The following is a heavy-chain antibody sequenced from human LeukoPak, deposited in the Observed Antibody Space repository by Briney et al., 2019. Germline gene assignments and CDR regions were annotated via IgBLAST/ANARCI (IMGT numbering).Heavy chain of an antibody. J-gene: IGHJ4*02. Sequence: PSETLSLTCAVYGGSFSGYYWSWIRQPPGKGLEWIGEINHSGSTNYNPSLKSRVTISVDTSKNQFSLKLSSVTAADMAVYYCARGDAGTWYPRGLHFDRWGQGTLVTVSS. CDR1: GGSFSGYY. D-gene: IGHD6-13*01. V-gene: IGHV4-34*01. CDR2: INHSGST. CDR3: ARGDAGTWYPRGLHFDR.